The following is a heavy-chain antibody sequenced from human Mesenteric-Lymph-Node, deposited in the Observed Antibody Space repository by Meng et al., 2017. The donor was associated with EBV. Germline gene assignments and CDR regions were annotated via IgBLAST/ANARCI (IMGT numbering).Heavy chain of an antibody. J-gene: IGHJ4*02. CDR3: ARRSGSYYGYFDY. D-gene: IGHD1-26*01. Sequence: QLQLQESAPGLVKPSQTVSLTCAVSGGSIAGGSYWSWVRQSPGKGLEWIAFIHYSGDTYYNPSLKSRLTISVDTSKDQFSLRLRSVTAADTAVYYCARRSGSYYGYFDYWGQGTLVTVSS. V-gene: IGHV4-30-4*01. CDR1: GGSIAGGSY. CDR2: IHYSGDT.